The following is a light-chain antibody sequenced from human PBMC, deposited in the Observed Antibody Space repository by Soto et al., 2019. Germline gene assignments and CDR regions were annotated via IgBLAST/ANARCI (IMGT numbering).Light chain of an antibody. V-gene: IGKV3-15*01. Sequence: EIVLTQSPATLSVSPGERATLFCRASQGISTLLAWYQQKPGQAPRLLIYAASTRATGAPARFSGSGSETEFTLTISNLQSEDFAVYYCQQYNYWPRTFGQGTKVDIK. CDR3: QQYNYWPRT. CDR2: AAS. J-gene: IGKJ1*01. CDR1: QGISTL.